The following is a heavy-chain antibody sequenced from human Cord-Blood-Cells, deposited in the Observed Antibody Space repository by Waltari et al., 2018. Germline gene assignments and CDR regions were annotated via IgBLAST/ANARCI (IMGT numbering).Heavy chain of an antibody. D-gene: IGHD1-7*01. V-gene: IGHV1-18*04. J-gene: IGHJ4*02. CDR1: GYPFTSYV. Sequence: QVQLVQSGAEVKKPGASVKASCKASGYPFTSYVISWVRQAPGQGLEWMGWISAYNGNTNYAQKLQGRVTMTTDTSTSTAYMELRSLRSDDTAVYYCARDWAQYNWNYYFDYWGQGTLVTVSS. CDR2: ISAYNGNT. CDR3: ARDWAQYNWNYYFDY.